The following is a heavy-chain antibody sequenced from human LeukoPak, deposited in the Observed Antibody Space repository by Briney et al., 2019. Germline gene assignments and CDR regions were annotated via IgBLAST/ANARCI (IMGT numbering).Heavy chain of an antibody. CDR1: RYTFTGYY. CDR3: ARDRAALDDFDI. J-gene: IGHJ3*02. D-gene: IGHD6-13*01. Sequence: ASLKVSCKASRYTFTGYYMHWVRQAPGQGLEWMGWINPNSGGTNYAQKFQGRVTMTRDTSISTAYMELSRLRSDDTAVYYCARDRAALDDFDIWGQGTMVTVSS. V-gene: IGHV1-2*02. CDR2: INPNSGGT.